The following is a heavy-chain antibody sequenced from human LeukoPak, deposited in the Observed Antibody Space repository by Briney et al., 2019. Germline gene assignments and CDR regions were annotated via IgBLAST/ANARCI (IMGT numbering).Heavy chain of an antibody. CDR1: GFTFSGYN. Sequence: TGGSLRLSCAASGFTFSGYNMNWVRQAPGKWLEWVSSITSSSNYIYYADSVKGRFTISRDNAKNSLYLQMNSLRAEDTTVYYCARDCWDYGSGSYCGIDYWGQGTLVTVSS. V-gene: IGHV3-21*03. CDR3: ARDCWDYGSGSYCGIDY. D-gene: IGHD3-10*01. CDR2: ITSSSNYI. J-gene: IGHJ4*02.